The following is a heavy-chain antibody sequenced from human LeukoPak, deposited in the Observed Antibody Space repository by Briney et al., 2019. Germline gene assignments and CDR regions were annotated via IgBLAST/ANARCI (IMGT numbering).Heavy chain of an antibody. CDR3: ARGFQRGDSPV. D-gene: IGHD2-21*02. CDR1: GFTFSTYS. J-gene: IGHJ4*02. CDR2: INKDGSEK. Sequence: GGSLRLSCAASGFTFSTYSLSWLRQAPGKGLEWVAKINKDGSEKGYVDSVKGRFTISRDNAKGSLYLQLNSLRAEDTAVYYCARGFQRGDSPVWGQGTLVTVSS. V-gene: IGHV3-7*01.